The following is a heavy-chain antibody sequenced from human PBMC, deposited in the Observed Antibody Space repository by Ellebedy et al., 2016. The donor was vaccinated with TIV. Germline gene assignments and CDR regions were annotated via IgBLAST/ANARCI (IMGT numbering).Heavy chain of an antibody. D-gene: IGHD2-2*01. CDR3: AREGPDIVVAHDAFDI. J-gene: IGHJ3*02. V-gene: IGHV1-18*01. CDR1: GYTFTSYG. CDR2: ISAYNGNT. Sequence: ASVKVSCXASGYTFTSYGISWVRQAPGQGLEWMGWISAYNGNTNYAQKLQGRVTMTTDTSTSTAYMELRSLRSDDTAVYYCAREGPDIVVAHDAFDIWGQGTMVTVSS.